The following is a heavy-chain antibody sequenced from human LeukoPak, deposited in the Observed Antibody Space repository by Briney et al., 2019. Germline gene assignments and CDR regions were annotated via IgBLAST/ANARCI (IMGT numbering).Heavy chain of an antibody. CDR3: ARGQVVPVRGAFDI. J-gene: IGHJ3*02. Sequence: SETLSLTCTVSGGSISSGSYYWGWIRQPAGKGLEWLGRIYTSGSTNYNPSLKSRVTISVDTSKNQFSLKLSSVTAADTAVYYCARGQVVPVRGAFDIWGQGTMVTVSS. CDR1: GGSISSGSYY. V-gene: IGHV4-61*02. CDR2: IYTSGST. D-gene: IGHD2-2*01.